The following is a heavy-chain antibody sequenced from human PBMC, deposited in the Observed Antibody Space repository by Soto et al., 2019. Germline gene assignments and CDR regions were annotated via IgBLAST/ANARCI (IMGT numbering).Heavy chain of an antibody. V-gene: IGHV3-48*01. Sequence: EVQLVESGGGLVQPGGSLRLSCAASGFTFSSYSMNWVRQAPGKGLEWVSYISSSSSTIYYADSVKGRFTISRDNAKNSLYLQMNSLRAADTAVYYCARADSGYAHGYYDYGMDVWGQGTTVTVSS. D-gene: IGHD5-12*01. CDR2: ISSSSSTI. CDR1: GFTFSSYS. J-gene: IGHJ6*02. CDR3: ARADSGYAHGYYDYGMDV.